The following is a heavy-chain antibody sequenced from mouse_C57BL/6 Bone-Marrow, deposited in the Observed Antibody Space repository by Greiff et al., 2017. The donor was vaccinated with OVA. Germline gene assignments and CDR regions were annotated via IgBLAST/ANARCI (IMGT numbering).Heavy chain of an antibody. CDR2: IDPETGGT. CDR1: GYTFTDYE. V-gene: IGHV1-15*01. J-gene: IGHJ3*01. CDR3: TRRGSRYAFAY. Sequence: QVQLKQSGAELVRPGASVTLSCKASGYTFTDYEMHWVKQTPVHGLEWIGAIDPETGGTAYNQKFKGKAILTADKSSSTAYMELRSLTSEDSAVYYCTRRGSRYAFAYWGQGTLVTVSA. D-gene: IGHD1-1*01.